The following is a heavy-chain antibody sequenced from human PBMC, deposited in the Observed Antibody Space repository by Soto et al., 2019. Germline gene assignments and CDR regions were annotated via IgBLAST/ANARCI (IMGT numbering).Heavy chain of an antibody. CDR3: ARTLSYYDILTSFDY. V-gene: IGHV1-18*01. D-gene: IGHD3-9*01. J-gene: IGHJ4*02. CDR2: ISAYNGNT. CDR1: GYTFTSYG. Sequence: GASVKVSCKASGYTFTSYGISWVRQAPGQGLEWMGWISAYNGNTNYAQKLQGRVTMTTDTSTSTAYMELRSLRSDDTAVYYCARTLSYYDILTSFDYWGQGTLVTVSS.